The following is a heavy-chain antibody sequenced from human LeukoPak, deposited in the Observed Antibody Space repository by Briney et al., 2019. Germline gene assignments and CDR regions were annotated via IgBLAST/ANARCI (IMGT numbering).Heavy chain of an antibody. Sequence: GGSLRLSCAASGFTFSSYGMHWVRQAPGKGLEWVAVIWYDGSNKYYADSVKGRFTISRDNPKNTLYLQMNSLRAENTAVYYCAKGLTSDQQYWGQGTLVTVSS. CDR1: GFTFSSYG. V-gene: IGHV3-33*06. CDR2: IWYDGSNK. J-gene: IGHJ4*02. D-gene: IGHD1/OR15-1a*01. CDR3: AKGLTSDQQY.